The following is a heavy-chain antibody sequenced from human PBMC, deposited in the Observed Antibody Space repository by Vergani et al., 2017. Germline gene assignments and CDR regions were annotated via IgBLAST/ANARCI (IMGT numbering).Heavy chain of an antibody. J-gene: IGHJ6*02. CDR2: IRYDGSNP. CDR1: GYTFGHFD. D-gene: IGHD1-26*01. CDR3: AKKGGSLYYYGVDV. Sequence: QEQLLQSGGGVAQPGGSLRLSCIGSGYTFGHFDMHWVRQTPGKGLAWVAFIRYDGSNPQYIESVKGRFTIYRDNSKDTIFLQMNGLRPEDTGTYFCAKKGGSLYYYGVDVWGQGTTITVSS. V-gene: IGHV3-30*02.